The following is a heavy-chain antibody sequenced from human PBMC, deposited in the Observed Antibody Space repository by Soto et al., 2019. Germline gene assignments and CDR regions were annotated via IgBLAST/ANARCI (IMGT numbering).Heavy chain of an antibody. D-gene: IGHD3-22*01. CDR2: INHSGST. CDR3: VNHYYDSSGDAFDI. Sequence: PSETLSLTCAVYGGSFSGYYWSWIRQPPGKGLEWIGEINHSGSTNYNPSLKSRVTISVDTSKNQFSLKLSSVTAADTAVYYCVNHYYDSSGDAFDIWGQGXMVTV. J-gene: IGHJ3*02. V-gene: IGHV4-34*01. CDR1: GGSFSGYY.